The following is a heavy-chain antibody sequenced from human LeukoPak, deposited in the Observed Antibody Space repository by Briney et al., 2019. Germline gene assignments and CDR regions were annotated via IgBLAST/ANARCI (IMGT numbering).Heavy chain of an antibody. CDR2: INGSGGSK. J-gene: IGHJ4*02. CDR3: AKDLALRDIVVVVAATGSPIDY. D-gene: IGHD2-15*01. Sequence: GGSLRLSCAASGFHFCSYAMSWVRQAPGKGLEWGSGINGSGGSKYYADSVKGRFTISRDNSKDTLYLQMNSLRAEDTAVYYCAKDLALRDIVVVVAATGSPIDYWGQGTLVTVSS. V-gene: IGHV3-23*01. CDR1: GFHFCSYA.